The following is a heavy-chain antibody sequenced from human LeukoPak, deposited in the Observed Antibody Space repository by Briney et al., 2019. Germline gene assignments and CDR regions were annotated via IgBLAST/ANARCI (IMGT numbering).Heavy chain of an antibody. CDR3: AKLFSPFDY. J-gene: IGHJ4*02. D-gene: IGHD3-9*01. CDR1: GFTFSSYF. CDR2: ISYDGSIQ. Sequence: GSLRLSCAASGFTFSSYFVHWVRQAPGKGLDWVTTISYDGSIQYYSDSVKGRFTISRDNSKNTLYLQMNSLRAEDTAVYYCAKLFSPFDYWGQGTLVTVSS. V-gene: IGHV3-30*18.